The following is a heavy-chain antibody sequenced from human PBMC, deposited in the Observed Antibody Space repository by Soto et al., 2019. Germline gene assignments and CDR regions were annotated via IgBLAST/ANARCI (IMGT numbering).Heavy chain of an antibody. CDR1: GGSISSSSYY. CDR3: ARQQRYDVWTGYSEQFDP. CDR2: IYYSGST. J-gene: IGHJ5*02. V-gene: IGHV4-39*01. D-gene: IGHD3-3*01. Sequence: PSETLSLTCTVSGGSISSSSYYWGWIRQPPGKGLEWIGSIYYSGSTYYNPSLKSRVTISVDTSKNQFSLKLSSVTAADTAVYYCARQQRYDVWTGYSEQFDPWRQGTLVTVPS.